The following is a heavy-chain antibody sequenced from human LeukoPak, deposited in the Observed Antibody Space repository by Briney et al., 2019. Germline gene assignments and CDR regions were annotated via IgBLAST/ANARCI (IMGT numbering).Heavy chain of an antibody. CDR3: ARAKYSSRWSLDY. D-gene: IGHD6-13*01. CDR1: GFTFSRFN. Sequence: PGKSQRLSCVASGFTFSRFNMHWVRQAPGKGLEWVALIWYDGTDTYYADSVKGRFTISRDDSKNTVYLQMNSLRAEDTAIYYCARAKYSSRWSLDYWGQGALVTVSS. J-gene: IGHJ4*02. V-gene: IGHV3-33*01. CDR2: IWYDGTDT.